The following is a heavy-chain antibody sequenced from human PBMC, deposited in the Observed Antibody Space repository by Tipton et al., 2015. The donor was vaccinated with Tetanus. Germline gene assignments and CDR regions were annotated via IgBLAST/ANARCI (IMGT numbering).Heavy chain of an antibody. J-gene: IGHJ4*02. CDR1: GFTFRNYW. CDR3: ASGSALDY. V-gene: IGHV3-74*01. CDR2: INGEASDT. D-gene: IGHD6-25*01. Sequence: SLRLSCAASGFTFRNYWMHWVRQAPGKGLVWVSRINGEASDTGYADSVKGRLSIPRDNAKNSLYLQMNGLRVDDTAVYYCASGSALDYWGQGSLVAVSS.